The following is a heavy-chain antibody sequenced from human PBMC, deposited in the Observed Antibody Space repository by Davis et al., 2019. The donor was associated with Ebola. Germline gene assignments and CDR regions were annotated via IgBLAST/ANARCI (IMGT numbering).Heavy chain of an antibody. CDR3: ARDRRFGEPTLLDY. CDR1: GFIFSSYS. D-gene: IGHD3-10*01. Sequence: GALKISCSASGFIFSSYSMNWVRQAPGKGLEWISFISSSSNTIYYADSVKGRCTISRDNAKNSVYLEIIGLRGEDTAVYYCARDRRFGEPTLLDYWGQGTLVTVSS. J-gene: IGHJ4*02. V-gene: IGHV3-48*01. CDR2: ISSSSNTI.